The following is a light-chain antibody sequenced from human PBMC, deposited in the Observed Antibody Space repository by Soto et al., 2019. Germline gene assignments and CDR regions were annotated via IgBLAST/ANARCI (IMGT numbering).Light chain of an antibody. CDR3: QQYNNWPPST. Sequence: EIVMTQSPVTLSVSPGERATLSCRASQSVSSNLAWYQQKPGQAPRLLIYGASTRATGIPARFSGSGSGTEFTLTISSLQSEDFAVYYCQQYNNWPPSTFGGGTKVEIK. CDR1: QSVSSN. J-gene: IGKJ4*01. V-gene: IGKV3-15*01. CDR2: GAS.